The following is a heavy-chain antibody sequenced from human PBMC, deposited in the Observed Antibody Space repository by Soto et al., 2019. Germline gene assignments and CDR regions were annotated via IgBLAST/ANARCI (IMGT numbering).Heavy chain of an antibody. Sequence: TSETLSLTCAVYGGSFSGYYWSWIRQPPGKGLEWIGEINHSGSTNYNPSLKSRVTISVDTSKNQFSLKLSSVTAADTAVYYCARGRRGASSSWLYYYYGMDVWGQGTTVTVSS. CDR3: ARGRRGASSSWLYYYYGMDV. V-gene: IGHV4-34*01. CDR2: INHSGST. CDR1: GGSFSGYY. D-gene: IGHD6-13*01. J-gene: IGHJ6*02.